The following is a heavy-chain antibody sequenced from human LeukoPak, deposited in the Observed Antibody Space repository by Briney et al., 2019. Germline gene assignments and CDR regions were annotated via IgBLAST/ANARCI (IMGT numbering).Heavy chain of an antibody. J-gene: IGHJ3*02. CDR3: ARGVAAAGTSDAFDI. CDR1: GFTVSSNY. D-gene: IGHD6-13*01. CDR2: IYSGGST. V-gene: IGHV3-53*01. Sequence: GGSLRLSCAASGFTVSSNYMSWVRQAPGKGLEWVSVIYSGGSTYYADSVTGRFTISRDNSKTTLYLQMNSLRAEEAAVYYCARGVAAAGTSDAFDIWGQGTMVTVSS.